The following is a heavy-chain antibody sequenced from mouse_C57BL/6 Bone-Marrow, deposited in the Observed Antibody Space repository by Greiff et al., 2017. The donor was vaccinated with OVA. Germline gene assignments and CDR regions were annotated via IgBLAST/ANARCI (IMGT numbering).Heavy chain of an antibody. V-gene: IGHV1-85*01. J-gene: IGHJ2*01. CDR2: IYPRDGST. CDR1: GYTFTSYD. Sequence: QVQLQQSGPELVKPGASVKLSCKASGYTFTSYDINWVKQRPGQGLEWIGWIYPRDGSTKYNEKFKGKATLTVDTSSSTAYMELHSLTSEDSAVYFCAWYYGSQKEYYFDYWGQGTTLTVSS. CDR3: AWYYGSQKEYYFDY. D-gene: IGHD1-1*01.